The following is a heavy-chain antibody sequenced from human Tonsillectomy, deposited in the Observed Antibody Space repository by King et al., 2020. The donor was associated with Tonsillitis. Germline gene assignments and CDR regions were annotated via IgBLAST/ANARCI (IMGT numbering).Heavy chain of an antibody. CDR2: ISYYGNDK. V-gene: IGHV3-30*03. Sequence: VQLVESGGGVVQPGTSLRLACVASGFTFSRHGMHWVRHAPGKGLEWVAVISYYGNDKFYAESVKGRFTISRDNLKNTLYLDMNSLRAEDTAVYYCATRSCVGGSCYSVDYWGQGTLVTVSS. CDR1: GFTFSRHG. J-gene: IGHJ4*02. CDR3: ATRSCVGGSCYSVDY. D-gene: IGHD2-15*01.